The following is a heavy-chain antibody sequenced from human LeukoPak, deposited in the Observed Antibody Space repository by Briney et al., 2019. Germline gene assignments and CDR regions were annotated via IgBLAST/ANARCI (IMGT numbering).Heavy chain of an antibody. Sequence: QPGGSLRLSCAASGFTFSSYAMHWVRQALGKGLEWVAVISYDGSNKYYADSVKGRFTISRDNSKNTLYLQMNSLRAEDTAVYYCARDRPSISGWYSALFDYWGQGTLVTVSS. CDR1: GFTFSSYA. CDR3: ARDRPSISGWYSALFDY. V-gene: IGHV3-30*04. J-gene: IGHJ4*02. D-gene: IGHD6-19*01. CDR2: ISYDGSNK.